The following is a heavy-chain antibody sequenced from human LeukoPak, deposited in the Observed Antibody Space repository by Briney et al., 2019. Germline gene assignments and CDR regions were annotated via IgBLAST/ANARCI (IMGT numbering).Heavy chain of an antibody. Sequence: ASVKVSCKASGYTFTSYGISWVRQAPGQGLEWMGWISAYNGNTSYAQKLQGRVTMTTGTSTSTAYMELRSLRSDDTAVYYCARTYDSSGYYYHHFDYWGQGTLVTVSS. CDR1: GYTFTSYG. V-gene: IGHV1-18*01. D-gene: IGHD3-22*01. CDR3: ARTYDSSGYYYHHFDY. CDR2: ISAYNGNT. J-gene: IGHJ4*02.